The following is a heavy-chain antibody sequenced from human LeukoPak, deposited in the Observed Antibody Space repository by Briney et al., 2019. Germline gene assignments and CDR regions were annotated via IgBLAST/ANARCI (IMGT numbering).Heavy chain of an antibody. D-gene: IGHD3-16*01. Sequence: GGSLRLSCAASGFTFSSYAMSWVRQVPGKGLEWVSGILDSGYSTYYANSVKGRFTISRDNSNNTLYLQMNSLRAEDTAVYYCAKLGGHPLHNYYVGVWGKGTTVAVSS. CDR3: AKLGGHPLHNYYVGV. CDR1: GFTFSSYA. J-gene: IGHJ6*03. CDR2: ILDSGYST. V-gene: IGHV3-23*01.